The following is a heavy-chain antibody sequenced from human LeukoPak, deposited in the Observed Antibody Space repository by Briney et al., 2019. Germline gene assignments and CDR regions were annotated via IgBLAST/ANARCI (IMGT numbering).Heavy chain of an antibody. CDR3: ARDPGSNNLPYYFDY. CDR2: ISSTGNTI. Sequence: GSLRLSCAASGFTFSDYYMSWIRQAPGKGLEWVSYISSTGNTIYYADSVKGRFTISRDNAKNSLYLQMNSLRAEDTAVYYCARDPGSNNLPYYFDYWGQGTLVTVSS. D-gene: IGHD1/OR15-1a*01. CDR1: GFTFSDYY. V-gene: IGHV3-11*01. J-gene: IGHJ4*02.